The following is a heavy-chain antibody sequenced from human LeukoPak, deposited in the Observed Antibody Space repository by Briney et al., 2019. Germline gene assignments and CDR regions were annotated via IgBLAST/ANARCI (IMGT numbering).Heavy chain of an antibody. J-gene: IGHJ4*02. CDR2: ISSSSSYI. CDR3: AKAHGIVGATTSGY. CDR1: GFTFSSYS. Sequence: GGSLRLSCAASGFTFSSYSMNWVRQAPGKGLEWVSSISSSSSYIYYADSVKGRFTISRDNAKNSLYLQMNSLRAEDTAVYYCAKAHGIVGATTSGYWGQGTLVTVSS. V-gene: IGHV3-21*01. D-gene: IGHD1-26*01.